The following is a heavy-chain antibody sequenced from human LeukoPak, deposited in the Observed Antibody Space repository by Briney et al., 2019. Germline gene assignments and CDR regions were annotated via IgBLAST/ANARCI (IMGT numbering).Heavy chain of an antibody. CDR1: GFTFSNYW. CDR2: INSDGSSR. J-gene: IGHJ4*02. D-gene: IGHD6-13*01. CDR3: ASASSHRIAAGGDY. Sequence: GGSLRLSCAASGFTFSNYWMHWVRQAPGKGLVWVSRINSDGSSRNYADSVKGRFTISRDNAKNTLYLQMNSLRAEDTAVYYCASASSHRIAAGGDYWGQGTLVTVSS. V-gene: IGHV3-74*01.